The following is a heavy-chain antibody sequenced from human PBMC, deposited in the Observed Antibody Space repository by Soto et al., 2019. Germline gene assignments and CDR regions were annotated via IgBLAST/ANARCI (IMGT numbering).Heavy chain of an antibody. Sequence: SETLSLTCAVYGGSFSGYYWSWVRQPPGKGLEWIGEISHSGSTTNYNPSLKSRVTISVDTSRNQFSLKVSSVNAADTAVYYCARGRGKCNSDNCVPPLYYWYLGMDVWGQGTTVTVSS. V-gene: IGHV4-34*01. CDR2: ISHSGSTT. D-gene: IGHD1-1*01. CDR1: GGSFSGYY. CDR3: ARGRGKCNSDNCVPPLYYWYLGMDV. J-gene: IGHJ6*02.